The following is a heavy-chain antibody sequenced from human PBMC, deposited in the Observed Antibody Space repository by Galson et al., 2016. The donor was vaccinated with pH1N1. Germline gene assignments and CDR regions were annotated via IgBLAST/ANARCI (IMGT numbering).Heavy chain of an antibody. J-gene: IGHJ3*02. CDR2: LSSSGSTI. CDR1: GFTFSDYY. V-gene: IGHV3-11*04. CDR3: ARDVGGEVDFAFDI. D-gene: IGHD3/OR15-3a*01. Sequence: SLRLSCAASGFTFSDYYMSWIRRAPGKGLEWVSYLSSSGSTIYYADSVKGRFTISRDNAKNSLYPQMNSLRAEDTAVYFCARDVGGEVDFAFDIWGQGTMVTVSS.